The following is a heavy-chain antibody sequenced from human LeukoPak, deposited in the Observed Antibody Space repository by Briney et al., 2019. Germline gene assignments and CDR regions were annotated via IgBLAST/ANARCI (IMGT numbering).Heavy chain of an antibody. D-gene: IGHD4-23*01. CDR1: GGSISSGGYY. V-gene: IGHV4-31*03. J-gene: IGHJ4*02. Sequence: PSQTLSLTCTVSGGSISSGGYYWSWICQHPGKGLEWIGYIYYSGSTYYNPSLKSRVTISVDTSKNQFSLKLSSVTAADTAVYYCARGHGGNSRVWYYFDYWGQGTLVTVSS. CDR2: IYYSGST. CDR3: ARGHGGNSRVWYYFDY.